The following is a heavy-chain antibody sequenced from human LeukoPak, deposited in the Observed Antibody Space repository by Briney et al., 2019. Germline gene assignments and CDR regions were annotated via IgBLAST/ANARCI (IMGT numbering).Heavy chain of an antibody. J-gene: IGHJ4*02. CDR1: GFTFNDFW. V-gene: IGHV3-7*01. Sequence: GGSLRLSCTGSGFTFNDFWMSWVRQAPGRGLEWVAGLNQDGSQKDYVDSVKGRFTISRDNAKKSLYLQMNSLRAEDTAVYYCARGVGASEGVDYWGQGTLITVSS. CDR2: LNQDGSQK. D-gene: IGHD1-26*01. CDR3: ARGVGASEGVDY.